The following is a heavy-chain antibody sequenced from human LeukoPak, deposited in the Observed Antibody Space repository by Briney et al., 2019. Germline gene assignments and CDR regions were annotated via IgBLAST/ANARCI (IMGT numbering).Heavy chain of an antibody. CDR3: AKASSDSDYDTLDT. CDR1: GFTFSSYA. V-gene: IGHV3-23*01. D-gene: IGHD6-19*01. CDR2: ISTSGGTT. Sequence: AGGSLSLSCGASGFTFSSYAMSWVRQPPGKGLEWVSVISTSGGTTHDAGSVKGRFTISRDNSENTLSLQMNSLRAEGTAVYYCAKASSDSDYDTLDTWRQGTMVTVSS. J-gene: IGHJ3*02.